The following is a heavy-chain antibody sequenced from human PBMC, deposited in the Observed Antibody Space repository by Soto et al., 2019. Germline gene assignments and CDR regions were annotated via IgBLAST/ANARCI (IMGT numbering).Heavy chain of an antibody. D-gene: IGHD3-3*01. Sequence: GGSLRLSCAASGFTFSNAWMSWVRQAPGKGLEWVGRIKSKTDGGTTDYAAPVKGRFTISRDDSKNTLYLQMNSLKTEDTAVYYCTTGGFITIFGVVIIEGGTFEYWGQGTPVTVSS. V-gene: IGHV3-15*01. CDR2: IKSKTDGGTT. CDR1: GFTFSNAW. J-gene: IGHJ4*02. CDR3: TTGGFITIFGVVIIEGGTFEY.